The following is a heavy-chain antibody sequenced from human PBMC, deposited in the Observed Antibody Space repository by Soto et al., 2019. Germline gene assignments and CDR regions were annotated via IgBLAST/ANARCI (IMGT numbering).Heavy chain of an antibody. CDR3: SRRIGYYDSSGDFGS. J-gene: IGHJ4*02. V-gene: IGHV4-38-2*01. CDR1: CYSISSGYY. CDR2: IYHRGSS. Sequence: SETLSLTCAVSCYSISSGYYWGWIRHPPGKGLEWIGSIYHRGSSYYTPSLKSRVTMSVDRSKNQFSLQLTSVTAADTAIYYCSRRIGYYDSSGDFGSWGQGAKVTVYS. D-gene: IGHD3-22*01.